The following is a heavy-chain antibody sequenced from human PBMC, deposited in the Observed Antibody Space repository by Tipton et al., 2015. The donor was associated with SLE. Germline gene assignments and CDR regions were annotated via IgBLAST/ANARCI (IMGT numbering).Heavy chain of an antibody. CDR2: INPDSSGT. V-gene: IGHV1-2*02. CDR1: GYTFTEYY. CDR3: ARRETGYCSGGTCRNYYFYYMDV. D-gene: IGHD2-15*01. J-gene: IGHJ6*03. Sequence: QLVQSGAEVKKPGASVKVSCTASGYTFTEYYIQWVRQAPGQGLEWMGWINPDSSGTNYAQKFQGRVTMTRGTSISTAYMELSSLRSDDTAVYYCARRETGYCSGGTCRNYYFYYMDVWGKGTTVTVS.